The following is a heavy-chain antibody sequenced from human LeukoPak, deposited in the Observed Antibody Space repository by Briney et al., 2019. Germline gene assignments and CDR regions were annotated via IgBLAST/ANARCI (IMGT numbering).Heavy chain of an antibody. CDR2: IYYSGST. V-gene: IGHV4-59*01. CDR3: ARGLGPEMYYFDY. CDR1: GGSISSYY. J-gene: IGHJ4*02. Sequence: YPSETLSLTCTVSGGSISSYYWSWIRQPPGKGLEWIGYIYYSGSTNYNPSLKSRVTISVDTSKNQFSLKLSSVTAADTAVYYCARGLGPEMYYFDYWGQGTLVTVSS.